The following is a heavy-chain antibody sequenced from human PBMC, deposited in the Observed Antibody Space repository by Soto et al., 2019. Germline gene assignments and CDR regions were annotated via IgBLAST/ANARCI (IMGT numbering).Heavy chain of an antibody. J-gene: IGHJ4*02. CDR2: TSYDGSNK. Sequence: GGSLRLSCAGSGFTFRSFAISWVRQAPGKGLEWVAATSYDGSNKYYADSVKGRFIISRDNSKNTLDLLLNTLRAEDTAVYYCAGVYYGGNSVNNYWGQGTPVTVSS. CDR1: GFTFRSFA. D-gene: IGHD2-8*01. V-gene: IGHV3-30-3*01. CDR3: AGVYYGGNSVNNY.